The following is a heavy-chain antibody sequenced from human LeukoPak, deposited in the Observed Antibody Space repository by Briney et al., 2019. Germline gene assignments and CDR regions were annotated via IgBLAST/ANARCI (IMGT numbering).Heavy chain of an antibody. D-gene: IGHD5-12*01. CDR1: GFTFSSYW. V-gene: IGHV3-74*01. CDR3: ARAGYDFFDY. CDR2: INSDGSST. Sequence: GGSLRLSCAASGFTFSSYWMHWVRHAPGKGLVWVSRINSDGSSTSYADSVKGRFTISRDNTKNTPYLQMNSLRAEDTAVYYCARAGYDFFDYWGQGTLVTVSS. J-gene: IGHJ4*02.